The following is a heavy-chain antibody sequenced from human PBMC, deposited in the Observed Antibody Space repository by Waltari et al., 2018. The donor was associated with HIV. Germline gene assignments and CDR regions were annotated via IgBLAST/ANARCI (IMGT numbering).Heavy chain of an antibody. V-gene: IGHV3-48*03. CDR3: ATRGSSYYYYYMDV. D-gene: IGHD2-2*01. CDR2: ISGSGTTI. Sequence: LVQPGGSLRLSCAASGFTFSSYEFNWVRQAPGKGLEWVSYISGSGTTIYYADSVKGRFTISRDNAKNSLYLQMNSLRAEDTAVYYCATRGSSYYYYYMDVWGKGTTVTVSS. J-gene: IGHJ6*03. CDR1: GFTFSSYE.